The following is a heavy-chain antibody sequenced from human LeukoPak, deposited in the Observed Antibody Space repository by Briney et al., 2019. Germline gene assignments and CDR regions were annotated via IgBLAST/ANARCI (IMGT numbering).Heavy chain of an antibody. J-gene: IGHJ3*02. D-gene: IGHD6-6*01. CDR3: ARDRPDPDAFDI. CDR1: GGSISSGGYY. V-gene: IGHV4-31*03. Sequence: PSETLPLTCTVSGGSISSGGYYWSWIRQHPGKGLEWIGYIYYSGSTYYNPSLKSRVTISVDRSKNQFSLKLSSVTAADTAVYYCARDRPDPDAFDIWGQGTMVTVSS. CDR2: IYYSGST.